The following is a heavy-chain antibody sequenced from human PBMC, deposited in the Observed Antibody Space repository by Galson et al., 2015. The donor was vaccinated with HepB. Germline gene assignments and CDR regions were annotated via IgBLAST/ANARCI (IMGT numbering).Heavy chain of an antibody. V-gene: IGHV3-23*01. CDR1: GFTFTSYG. CDR3: AKDGPVLRFLEWDTNTSDY. J-gene: IGHJ4*02. Sequence: SLRLSCAASGFTFTSYGMSWVRQAPGKGLEWVSFISGSGGTTYFADSVTGRFSISRDNSKNTLYLQMNSLRGEDTAVYYCAKDGPVLRFLEWDTNTSDYWGQGTLVTVSS. CDR2: ISGSGGTT. D-gene: IGHD3-3*01.